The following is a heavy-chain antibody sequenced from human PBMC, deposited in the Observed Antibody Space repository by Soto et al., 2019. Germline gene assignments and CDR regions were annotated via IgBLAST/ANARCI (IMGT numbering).Heavy chain of an antibody. D-gene: IGHD2-2*01. Sequence: GGSLRLSCAASGFTFSDYYMSWIRQAPGKGLEWVSYFSSSGSTIYYADSVKGRFTISRDNAKNSLYLQMNSLRAEDTAVYYCARDRSRVVPAATFRYFDYWGQGTLVTVSS. V-gene: IGHV3-11*01. J-gene: IGHJ4*02. CDR2: FSSSGSTI. CDR3: ARDRSRVVPAATFRYFDY. CDR1: GFTFSDYY.